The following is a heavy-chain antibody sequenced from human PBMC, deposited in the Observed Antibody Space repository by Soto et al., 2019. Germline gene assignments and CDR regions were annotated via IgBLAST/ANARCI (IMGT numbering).Heavy chain of an antibody. V-gene: IGHV4-61*01. Sequence: SETLSLTCTVSGGSVSSGSYYWSWIRQPPGKGLEWIGYIYYSGSTNYNPSLKSRVTISVDTSKNQFSLKLSSVTAADTAVYYCASVTRTCISTSCYRYYYGMDVWGQGITVTVS. CDR3: ASVTRTCISTSCYRYYYGMDV. J-gene: IGHJ6*02. D-gene: IGHD2-2*02. CDR2: IYYSGST. CDR1: GGSVSSGSYY.